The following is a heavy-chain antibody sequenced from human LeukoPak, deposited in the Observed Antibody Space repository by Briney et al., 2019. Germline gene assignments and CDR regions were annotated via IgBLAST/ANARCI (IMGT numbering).Heavy chain of an antibody. D-gene: IGHD2-8*01. Sequence: SETLPLTCAVSGGSLSTYYWSWIRQSPGKGLEWIGFIYYTGTTNYNPSLKSRVTISLDTSNSQFSLKLSSVTAADTAVYYCARRIESLYYFDYWGQGTLVTVSS. CDR2: IYYTGTT. V-gene: IGHV4-59*01. CDR1: GGSLSTYY. CDR3: ARRIESLYYFDY. J-gene: IGHJ4*02.